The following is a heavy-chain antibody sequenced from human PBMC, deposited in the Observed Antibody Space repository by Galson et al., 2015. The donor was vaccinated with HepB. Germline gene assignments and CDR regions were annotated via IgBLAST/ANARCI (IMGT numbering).Heavy chain of an antibody. CDR2: ISTSSTI. V-gene: IGHV3-48*02. Sequence: SLRLSCAASGFTFSIHAMSWVRQAPGKGLECVSYISTSSTIYYADSVKGRFTISRDNAKNSLYLQMNSLRDEDTAVDYCVRSRGGSLWGQGTLVTVSS. J-gene: IGHJ4*02. D-gene: IGHD3-10*01. CDR3: VRSRGGSL. CDR1: GFTFSIHA.